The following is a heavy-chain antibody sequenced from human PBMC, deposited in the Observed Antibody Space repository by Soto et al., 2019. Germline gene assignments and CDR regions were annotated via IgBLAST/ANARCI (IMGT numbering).Heavy chain of an antibody. Sequence: QVELQESGPGLVKPSETLSLTCTVSGGSISSYYWSWIRQPPGNGLEWIGYINYSGSTNYNPSLKSRVTISVDTSKNQFSLKLSSVTAADTALYYCARWYGGSLDYWGQGTLVTVSS. CDR2: INYSGST. D-gene: IGHD4-17*01. V-gene: IGHV4-59*01. J-gene: IGHJ4*02. CDR3: ARWYGGSLDY. CDR1: GGSISSYY.